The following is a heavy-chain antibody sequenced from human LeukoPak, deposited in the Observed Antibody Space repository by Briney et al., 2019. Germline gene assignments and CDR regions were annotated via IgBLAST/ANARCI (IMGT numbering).Heavy chain of an antibody. V-gene: IGHV4-59*01. J-gene: IGHJ4*02. CDR2: IYYTGST. D-gene: IGHD2-15*01. CDR3: ARQPANTASFDC. Sequence: SETLSLTCTVSGGSISGYYWSWIRQPPGKGLEWIGYIYYTGSTNYNPSLKSRVTISVDTSKNQFSLKMSSVTAADTAVYYCARQPANTASFDCWGQGTLVTVSS. CDR1: GGSISGYY.